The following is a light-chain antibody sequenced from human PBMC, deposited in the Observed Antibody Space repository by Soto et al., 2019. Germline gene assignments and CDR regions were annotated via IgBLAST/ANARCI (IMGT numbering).Light chain of an antibody. CDR3: QQYDSSVT. V-gene: IGKV3-20*01. CDR2: GAS. CDR1: QSVDRRF. Sequence: EIVLTQSPGSLSLSPGERANLSCRASQSVDRRFFAWYQQRPGQAPRLVIYGASRRATGIPDRFTGSGSGTDFTLTISALEPEDFALYYCQQYDSSVTFGLGTKVEIK. J-gene: IGKJ1*01.